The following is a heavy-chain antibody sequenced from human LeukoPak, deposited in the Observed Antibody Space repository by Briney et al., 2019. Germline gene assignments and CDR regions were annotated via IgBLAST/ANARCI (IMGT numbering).Heavy chain of an antibody. CDR2: IYSSGST. CDR3: AREATYFYDSKADFDI. D-gene: IGHD3-22*01. Sequence: PSETLSLTCTVSGGSISSSSYYWGWIRQPPGKGLEWIGRIYSSGSTNYNPSLKSRVTMSVDTSKNQFSLKLNSVTAADTAVYYCAREATYFYDSKADFDIWGQGTMVTVSS. V-gene: IGHV4-39*07. CDR1: GGSISSSSYY. J-gene: IGHJ3*02.